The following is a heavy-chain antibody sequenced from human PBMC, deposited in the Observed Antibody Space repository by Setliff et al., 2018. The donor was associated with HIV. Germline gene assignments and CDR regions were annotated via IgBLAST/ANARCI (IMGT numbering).Heavy chain of an antibody. CDR1: GYTFTTYG. D-gene: IGHD3-10*01. CDR2: INSYNGNT. V-gene: IGHV1-18*04. CDR3: SRSGVPPYYYYGMDV. J-gene: IGHJ6*02. Sequence: ASVKVSCKASGYTFTTYGVNWVRQAPGQGLEWMGWINSYNGNTKFAQKFQGRVTMATDTSTTTAFMELRSLKADDTGIYYCSRSGVPPYYYYGMDVWGQGTTVTVS.